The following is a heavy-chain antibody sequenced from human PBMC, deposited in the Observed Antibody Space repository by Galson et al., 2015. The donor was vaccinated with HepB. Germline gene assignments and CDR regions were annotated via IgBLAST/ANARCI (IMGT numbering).Heavy chain of an antibody. J-gene: IGHJ4*02. V-gene: IGHV3-23*01. D-gene: IGHD2-21*01. CDR2: ISGGGGHT. Sequence: SLRLSCAASGFTFTTYTMSWVRQAPGKGLEWVSSISGGGGHTYYADSVKGRFTISRYRSRNTVSLQMNRLRAEDTAVYYCAKDGPPSFIPHFFDSWGQGTLVTVSS. CDR3: AKDGPPSFIPHFFDS. CDR1: GFTFTTYT.